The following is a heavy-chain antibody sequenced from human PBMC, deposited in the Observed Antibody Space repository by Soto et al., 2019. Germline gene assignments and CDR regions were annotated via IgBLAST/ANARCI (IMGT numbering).Heavy chain of an antibody. CDR1: GGSISSYY. V-gene: IGHV4-59*01. D-gene: IGHD6-6*01. J-gene: IGHJ6*02. Sequence: SETLSLTCTVSGGSISSYYWSWIRQPPGKGLEWIGYIYYSGSTNYNPSLKSRVTISVDTSKNQFSLKLSSVTAADTAVYYCARDLLAARPPYPYYYYGMDVWGQGTTVTVSS. CDR3: ARDLLAARPPYPYYYYGMDV. CDR2: IYYSGST.